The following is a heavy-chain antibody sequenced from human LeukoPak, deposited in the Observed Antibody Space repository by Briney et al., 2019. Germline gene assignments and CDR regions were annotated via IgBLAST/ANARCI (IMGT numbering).Heavy chain of an antibody. J-gene: IGHJ6*03. CDR3: ARYYYDSSGYYYDYYYYYMDV. CDR1: GFTFSSYS. CDR2: ISSSSSTI. D-gene: IGHD3-22*01. V-gene: IGHV3-48*01. Sequence: GGSLRLSCAASGFTFSSYSMNWVRQARGKGLEWVSYISSSSSTIYYADSVKGRFTISRDNAKNSLYLQMNSLRAEDTAVYYCARYYYDSSGYYYDYYYYYMDVWGKGTTVTVSS.